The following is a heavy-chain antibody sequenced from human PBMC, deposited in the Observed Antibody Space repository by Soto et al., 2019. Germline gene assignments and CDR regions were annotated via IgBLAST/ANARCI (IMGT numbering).Heavy chain of an antibody. CDR1: GGSISSGGYY. V-gene: IGHV4-31*03. D-gene: IGHD1-26*01. J-gene: IGHJ4*02. CDR3: ARLILTLPHPYYFDY. Sequence: SETLSLTCTVSGGSISSGGYYWSWIRQHPGKGLEWIGYIYYSGSTYYNPSLKSRVTISVDTSRNQFSLELSPVTAADTAVYYCARLILTLPHPYYFDYWGQGTLVTVSS. CDR2: IYYSGST.